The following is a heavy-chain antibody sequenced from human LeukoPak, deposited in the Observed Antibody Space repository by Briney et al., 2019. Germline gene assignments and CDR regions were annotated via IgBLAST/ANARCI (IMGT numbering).Heavy chain of an antibody. D-gene: IGHD2-15*01. J-gene: IGHJ6*03. V-gene: IGHV4-38-2*01. CDR3: ARRDIGAAYSSLGYYYMDV. Sequence: PSETLSLTCAVSGYSISSGYYWGWIRQPPGKGLEWIGGIYHSGSTYYNPSLKSRVTISVDTSKNQFSLKLSSVTAADTAVYYCARRDIGAAYSSLGYYYMDVWGKGTTVTVSS. CDR1: GYSISSGYY. CDR2: IYHSGST.